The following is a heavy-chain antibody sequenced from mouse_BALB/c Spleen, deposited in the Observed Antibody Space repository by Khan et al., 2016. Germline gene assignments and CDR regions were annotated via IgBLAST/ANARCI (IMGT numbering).Heavy chain of an antibody. Sequence: VQLQQSGPELMKPGASVKISCKASGYSFTSSYMHWVKQSHGQSLEWIGYIDPFNGGTSYNQKFKGKATLTVDTSSSTAYMHLSSLTSEDSAVYYCASSTQSFYAMDYWGQGTSVTVSS. V-gene: IGHV1S135*01. D-gene: IGHD1-1*01. CDR3: ASSTQSFYAMDY. CDR1: GYSFTSSY. J-gene: IGHJ4*01. CDR2: IDPFNGGT.